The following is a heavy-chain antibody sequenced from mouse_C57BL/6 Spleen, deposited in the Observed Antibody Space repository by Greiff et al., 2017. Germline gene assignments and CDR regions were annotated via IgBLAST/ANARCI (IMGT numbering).Heavy chain of an antibody. J-gene: IGHJ1*03. CDR3: ARDLEYYGVGYFDV. CDR2: ISYDGSN. D-gene: IGHD1-1*01. V-gene: IGHV3-6*01. CDR1: GYSITSGYY. Sequence: EVKLQESGPGLVKPSQSLSLTCSVTGYSITSGYYWNWIRQFPGNKLEWMGYISYDGSNNYNPSLKNRISITRVTSKNQFFLKLNSVTTEDTATYYCARDLEYYGVGYFDVWGTETTVTVAS.